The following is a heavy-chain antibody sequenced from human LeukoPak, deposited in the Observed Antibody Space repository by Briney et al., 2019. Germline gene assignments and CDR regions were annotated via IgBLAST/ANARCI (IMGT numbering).Heavy chain of an antibody. Sequence: GGFLRLSCAASGFTFSSHEMNWVRQPPGKGLEWVSYISSGGSTIYYADSVKGRFTVSRDNAKNSLYLQMNSLRAEDTALYYCARDVWFDPWGQGTLVTVSS. V-gene: IGHV3-48*03. CDR2: ISSGGSTI. CDR1: GFTFSSHE. CDR3: ARDVWFDP. J-gene: IGHJ5*02.